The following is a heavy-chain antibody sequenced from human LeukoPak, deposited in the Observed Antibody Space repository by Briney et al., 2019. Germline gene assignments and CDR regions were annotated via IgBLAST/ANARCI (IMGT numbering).Heavy chain of an antibody. CDR1: GGSFSGYY. V-gene: IGHV4-34*01. CDR3: ARTKYDFWSGYQYYFDY. J-gene: IGHJ4*02. D-gene: IGHD3-3*01. CDR2: INHSGST. Sequence: SETLSLTCAVYGGSFSGYYWSWIRQPPGKGLEWIGEINHSGSTNYNPSLKSRVTISVDTSKNQFSLQLSSVTAADTAVYYCARTKYDFWSGYQYYFDYWGQGTLVTVSS.